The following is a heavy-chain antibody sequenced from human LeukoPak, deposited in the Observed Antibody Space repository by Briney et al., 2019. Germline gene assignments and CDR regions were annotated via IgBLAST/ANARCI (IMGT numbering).Heavy chain of an antibody. CDR2: INAGNGNT. J-gene: IGHJ5*02. Sequence: ASVKVSCKASGYTFTSYAMHWVRQAPGQRLEWMGWINAGNGNTEYSQKFQGRVTITRDTSASTAYMELSSLRSEDTAVYYCARAPPKTGYYPWGQGTLVTVSS. CDR3: ARAPPKTGYYP. CDR1: GYTFTSYA. D-gene: IGHD3-9*01. V-gene: IGHV1-3*01.